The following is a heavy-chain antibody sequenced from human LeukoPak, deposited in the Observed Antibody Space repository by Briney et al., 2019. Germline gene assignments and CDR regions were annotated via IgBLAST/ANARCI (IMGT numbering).Heavy chain of an antibody. CDR2: IDSSSGYI. D-gene: IGHD3-16*01. CDR1: GFTFGTYA. V-gene: IGHV3-21*01. J-gene: IGHJ4*02. Sequence: GGSLRLSCAASGFTFGTYAMSWVRQPPGKGLEWVSSIDSSSGYISYADSVKGRFTISRDNAKNSLYLQMNSLRAEDTAVYYCARGGSWGTFDYWGQGTLVTVSS. CDR3: ARGGSWGTFDY.